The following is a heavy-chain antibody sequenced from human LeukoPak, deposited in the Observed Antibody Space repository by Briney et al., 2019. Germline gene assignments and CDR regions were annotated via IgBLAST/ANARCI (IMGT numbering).Heavy chain of an antibody. J-gene: IGHJ6*02. V-gene: IGHV1-2*02. CDR3: ARVRTSFEVVIHYYYYGMDV. Sequence: ASVKVSFKASGYTFTVYYMYWVRQAPGQGLEWMGWMNPNSGGTNYAQKFQGRVTMTRHTSISTAYMELSRLRSDDTAVYYCARVRTSFEVVIHYYYYGMDVWGQGTTVTVSS. D-gene: IGHD3-3*01. CDR2: MNPNSGGT. CDR1: GYTFTVYY.